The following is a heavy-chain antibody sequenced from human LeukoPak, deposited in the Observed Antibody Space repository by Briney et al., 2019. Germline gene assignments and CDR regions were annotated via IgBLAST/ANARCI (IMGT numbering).Heavy chain of an antibody. CDR1: GGSISSYY. CDR3: ARDTGKSGYPDY. Sequence: PSETLSLTCTVSGGSISSYYWSWIRQPPRKGPEWIGRIYSSGIINYNPSLKSRVTMSLDNSKNQLSLKLSYVTAADTAVYYCARDTGKSGYPDYWGQGTLVTVSS. V-gene: IGHV4-4*07. D-gene: IGHD3-3*01. CDR2: IYSSGII. J-gene: IGHJ4*02.